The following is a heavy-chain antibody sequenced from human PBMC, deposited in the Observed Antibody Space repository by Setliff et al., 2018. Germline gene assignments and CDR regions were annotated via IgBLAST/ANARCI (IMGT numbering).Heavy chain of an antibody. Sequence: GGSLRLSCAASGLTFTSKRMHWVRQAPGRGLVWVSRINGDGSITSYADSVRGRFTISRDSSKNTLYLQMNSLRLEDTAVYYCLVAYTSSWYSNGFDPWGQGTLVTVSS. J-gene: IGHJ5*02. CDR2: INGDGSIT. V-gene: IGHV3-74*01. D-gene: IGHD6-13*01. CDR3: LVAYTSSWYSNGFDP. CDR1: GLTFTSKR.